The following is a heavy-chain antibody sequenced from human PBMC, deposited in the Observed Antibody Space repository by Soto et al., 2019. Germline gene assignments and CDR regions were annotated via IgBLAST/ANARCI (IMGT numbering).Heavy chain of an antibody. CDR1: GGTFSSYA. V-gene: IGHV1-69*06. J-gene: IGHJ6*02. D-gene: IGHD2-15*01. CDR3: ARGEGYCSGGSCYSGYYYYGMDV. CDR2: IIPIFGTA. Sequence: GASVKVSCKASGGTFSSYAISWVRQAPGQGLEWMGGIIPIFGTANYAQKFQGRVTITADKSTSTAYMELSSLRSEDTAVYYCARGEGYCSGGSCYSGYYYYGMDVWGQGTTVTVSS.